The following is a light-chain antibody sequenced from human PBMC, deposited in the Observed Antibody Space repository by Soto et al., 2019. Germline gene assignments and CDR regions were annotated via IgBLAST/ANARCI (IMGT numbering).Light chain of an antibody. CDR3: QQRSNS. CDR1: QSVSRS. J-gene: IGKJ4*01. Sequence: EIVLTQSPATLSLSPGDRATLSCRASQSVSRSLTWYQQKPGQAPRLLIYAASTRATGIPPRFSGSGSGTDFTLTISSLEPEDFAVYYCQQRSNSFGGGTKVEI. CDR2: AAS. V-gene: IGKV3-11*01.